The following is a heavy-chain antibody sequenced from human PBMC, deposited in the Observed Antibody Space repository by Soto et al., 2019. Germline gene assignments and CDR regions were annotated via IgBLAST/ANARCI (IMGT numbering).Heavy chain of an antibody. CDR2: IYYSGST. D-gene: IGHD6-6*01. Sequence: SETLSLTCTVSGGSISSSSYYWGWIRQPPGKGLEWIGSIYYSGSTYYNPSLKSRVTISVATSKNQFSLKLSSVTAADTAVYYCARPRFDWQLGNHYYYYGMDVWGQGTTVTVSS. J-gene: IGHJ6*02. V-gene: IGHV4-39*01. CDR3: ARPRFDWQLGNHYYYYGMDV. CDR1: GGSISSSSYY.